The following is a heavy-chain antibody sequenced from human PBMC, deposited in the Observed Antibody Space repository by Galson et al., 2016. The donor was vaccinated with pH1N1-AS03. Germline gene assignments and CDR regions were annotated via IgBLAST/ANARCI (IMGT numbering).Heavy chain of an antibody. CDR2: ITGTSGTT. D-gene: IGHD1-1*01. CDR1: GFTFSTNA. CDR3: ARDSGRDTWTAYSFAS. Sequence: SLRLSCAASGFTFSTNAMSWVRQAPGKGLEWVATITGTSGTTYYADSVKGRFTVSRENSRNTLYLQINNLRAEDSALYYCARDSGRDTWTAYSFASWGQGALSPSPQ. V-gene: IGHV3-23*01. J-gene: IGHJ4*02.